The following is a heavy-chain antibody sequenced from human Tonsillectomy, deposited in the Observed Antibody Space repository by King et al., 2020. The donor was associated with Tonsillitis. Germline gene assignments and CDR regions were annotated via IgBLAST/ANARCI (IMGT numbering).Heavy chain of an antibody. D-gene: IGHD3-10*01. V-gene: IGHV4-31*03. CDR1: GGSISSGGYY. CDR3: ARDRPIFGGWYFDL. J-gene: IGHJ2*01. CDR2: IYYSGST. Sequence: QLQESGPGLVKPSQTLSLTCTVSGGSISSGGYYWSWIRQHPGKGLEWIGYIYYSGSTYYNPSLKSRVTISVDTSKNQFSLKLSSATAADTAVYYCARDRPIFGGWYFDLWGRGTLVTVSS.